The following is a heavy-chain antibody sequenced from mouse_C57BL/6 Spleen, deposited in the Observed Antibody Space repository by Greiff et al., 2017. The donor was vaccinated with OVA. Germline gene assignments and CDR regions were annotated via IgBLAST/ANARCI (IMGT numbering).Heavy chain of an antibody. J-gene: IGHJ4*01. CDR2: IYPGDGDT. CDR1: GYAFSSFW. V-gene: IGHV1-82*01. CDR3: ARGSGYAYAMDY. Sequence: QVQLQQSGPELVKPGASVKISRKASGYAFSSFWLNWVKQRPGKGLEWIGRIYPGDGDTNYNGKFKGKATLTADKSPSTAYMQLSSLTSEDSAVYFCARGSGYAYAMDYWGQGTSVTVSS. D-gene: IGHD3-2*02.